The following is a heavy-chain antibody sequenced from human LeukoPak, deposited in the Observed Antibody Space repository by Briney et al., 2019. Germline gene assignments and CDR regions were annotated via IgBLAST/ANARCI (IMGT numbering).Heavy chain of an antibody. Sequence: GGSLRLSCAASGFTFTNYAMSWVRQAPGKGLEWVSALSASGGSTYYADSVKGRFTISRDNSKNMLYLQMNSLRAEDTAVYYCARETHAVADYWGQGTLVTVSS. CDR2: LSASGGST. V-gene: IGHV3-23*01. CDR1: GFTFTNYA. D-gene: IGHD6-19*01. CDR3: ARETHAVADY. J-gene: IGHJ4*02.